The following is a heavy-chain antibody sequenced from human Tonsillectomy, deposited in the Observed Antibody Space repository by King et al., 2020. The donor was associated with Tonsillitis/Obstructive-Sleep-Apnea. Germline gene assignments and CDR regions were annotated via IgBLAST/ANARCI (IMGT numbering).Heavy chain of an antibody. Sequence: QLQESGPGLVKPSETLSLTCTVSGGSLSSHYWSWIRQPPGKGLEWIGYLHYSESPYYNPSLKSRVTTSLDTPKNQFSLKLSSLTPADTAIYYCVRGSTGAFDIWGQGTMVTVSS. CDR2: LHYSESP. CDR3: VRGSTGAFDI. CDR1: GGSLSSHY. J-gene: IGHJ3*02. V-gene: IGHV4-59*11. D-gene: IGHD3-10*01.